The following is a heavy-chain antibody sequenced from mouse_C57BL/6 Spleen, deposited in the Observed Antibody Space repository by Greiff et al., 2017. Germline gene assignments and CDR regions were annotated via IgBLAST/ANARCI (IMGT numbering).Heavy chain of an antibody. Sequence: QVQLQQSGAELAKPGASVKLSCKASGYTFTSYWMHWVKQRPGQGLEWIGYINPSSGYTKYHQKFKDKATFTADKSSSTAYMQLSSLTYEDSAVYYGASDHYDEAWFAYWGQGTLVTVSA. V-gene: IGHV1-7*01. CDR2: INPSSGYT. D-gene: IGHD2-4*01. J-gene: IGHJ3*01. CDR3: ASDHYDEAWFAY. CDR1: GYTFTSYW.